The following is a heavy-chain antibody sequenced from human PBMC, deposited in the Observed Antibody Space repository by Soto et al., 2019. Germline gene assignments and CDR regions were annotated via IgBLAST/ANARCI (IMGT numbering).Heavy chain of an antibody. D-gene: IGHD2-15*01. Sequence: QVQLVESGGGVVQPGRSLRLSCAASGFTFSSYAMHWVRQAPGKGLEWVAVISFDGSDKYCADSVKGRFTISRDNSKNTLYLQMNSLRAEDTAVYYCARELLADLGEYCSGGSCYSKYDGMDVW. CDR1: GFTFSSYA. V-gene: IGHV3-30-3*01. J-gene: IGHJ6*01. CDR3: ARELLADLGEYCSGGSCYSKYDGMDV. CDR2: ISFDGSDK.